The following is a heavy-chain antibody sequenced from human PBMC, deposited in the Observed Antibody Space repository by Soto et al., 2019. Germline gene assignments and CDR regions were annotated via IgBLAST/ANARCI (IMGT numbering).Heavy chain of an antibody. V-gene: IGHV4-34*01. Sequence: SETLSLTCAVYGGSFGGYYGSWIRQPPGKGLEWIGEINHSGSTNYNPSLKSRVTISVDTSKNQFSLKLSSVTAADTAVYYCAREVQDYYYYMDVWGKGTTVTSP. CDR2: INHSGST. CDR1: GGSFGGYY. CDR3: AREVQDYYYYMDV. J-gene: IGHJ6*03.